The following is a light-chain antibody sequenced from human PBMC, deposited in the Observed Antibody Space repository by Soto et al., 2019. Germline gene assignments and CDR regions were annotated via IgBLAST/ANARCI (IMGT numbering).Light chain of an antibody. CDR1: QSGRDMY. CDR3: QHYGYPQWP. V-gene: IGKV3-20*01. J-gene: IGKJ1*01. CDR2: GVS. Sequence: EIVLTQSPGTLSLSPGERATLSCRASQSGRDMYLAWYQQKPGQPPRLLIYGVSSRAYGIPDRFSGSGSGKDFTLTISRLAPEDVAVYYCQHYGYPQWPFGQGTKVEIK.